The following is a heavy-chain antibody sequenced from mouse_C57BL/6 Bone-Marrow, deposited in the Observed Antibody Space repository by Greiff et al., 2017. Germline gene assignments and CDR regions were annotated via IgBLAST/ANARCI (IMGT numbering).Heavy chain of an antibody. V-gene: IGHV5-6*02. J-gene: IGHJ3*01. Sequence: EVKVEESGGDLVKPGGSLKLSCAASGFTFRSYGMSWVRQTPDKRLEWVANISSGGSYTYYPDSVKGRFTISIDNAKNTLYLQMSSLKSEDTAMYYCARRYYYGSSYYWFAYWGKGTLVTVSA. D-gene: IGHD1-1*01. CDR2: ISSGGSYT. CDR1: GFTFRSYG. CDR3: ARRYYYGSSYYWFAY.